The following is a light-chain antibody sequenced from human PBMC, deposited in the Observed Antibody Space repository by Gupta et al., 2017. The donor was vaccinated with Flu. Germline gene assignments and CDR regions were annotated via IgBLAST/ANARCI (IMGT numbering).Light chain of an antibody. CDR3: QAGDSDSADVV. Sequence: GQTVKTTGSGDKLGEKFSSWYQQMPGQSPLLLIFEIDRRPSGIPERFSGSMYGTTAILTTIGPPARDEADYYCQAGDSDSADVVFGGGTKLTVL. V-gene: IGLV3-1*01. J-gene: IGLJ2*01. CDR2: EID. CDR1: KLGEKF.